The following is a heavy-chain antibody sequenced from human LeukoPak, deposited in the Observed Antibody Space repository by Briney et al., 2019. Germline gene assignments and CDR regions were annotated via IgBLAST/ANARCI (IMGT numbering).Heavy chain of an antibody. CDR2: VFYSGSP. Sequence: SETLSLTCTVSGGSISSSNSYWGWIRQPPGQGLEWIATVFYSGSPYYNPSLKSRVTISVDTSKNQFSLKLSSVTAADTAVYYCARTIHYGSGSYSFDYWGQGTLVTVSS. V-gene: IGHV4-39*07. J-gene: IGHJ4*02. D-gene: IGHD3-10*01. CDR1: GGSISSSNSY. CDR3: ARTIHYGSGSYSFDY.